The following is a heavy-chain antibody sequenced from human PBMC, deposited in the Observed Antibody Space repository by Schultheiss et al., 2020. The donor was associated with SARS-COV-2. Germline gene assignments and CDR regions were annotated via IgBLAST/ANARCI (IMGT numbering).Heavy chain of an antibody. V-gene: IGHV1-18*01. J-gene: IGHJ4*02. Sequence: ASVKVSCKASGYTFTSYGISWVRQAPGQGLEWMGWISAYNGNTNYAQKLQGRVTMTTDTSTSTAYMELRSLRSDDTAVYYCARDRAYYYDSSGSKGPFDYWGQGTLVTVSS. CDR2: ISAYNGNT. CDR3: ARDRAYYYDSSGSKGPFDY. D-gene: IGHD3-22*01. CDR1: GYTFTSYG.